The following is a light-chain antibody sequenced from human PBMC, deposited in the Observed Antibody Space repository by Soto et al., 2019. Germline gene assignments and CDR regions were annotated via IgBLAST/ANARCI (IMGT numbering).Light chain of an antibody. V-gene: IGKV1-39*01. CDR3: QQSYSTRIT. CDR1: QSISSY. CDR2: AAS. J-gene: IGKJ5*01. Sequence: PRTQSPSSVSAPVAHRVTIACRASQSISSYLNWYQQKPGKAPKLLIYAASSLQSGIPSRFSGSGSGTDFTLTISSLQPEDFATYYCQQSYSTRITFGQGTRLEIK.